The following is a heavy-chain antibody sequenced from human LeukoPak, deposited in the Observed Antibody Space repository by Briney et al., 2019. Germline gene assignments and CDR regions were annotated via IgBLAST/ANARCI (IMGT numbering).Heavy chain of an antibody. CDR2: IIPILGIA. V-gene: IGHV1-69*04. Sequence: ASVKVSCKASGGTFSSYAISWVRQAPGQGLEWMGRIIPILGIANYAQKFQGRVTITADKSTSTAYMELSSLRSEDTAVYYCAGARYYYDSSGYLPDYWGQGTLVTVSS. D-gene: IGHD3-22*01. CDR1: GGTFSSYA. CDR3: AGARYYYDSSGYLPDY. J-gene: IGHJ4*02.